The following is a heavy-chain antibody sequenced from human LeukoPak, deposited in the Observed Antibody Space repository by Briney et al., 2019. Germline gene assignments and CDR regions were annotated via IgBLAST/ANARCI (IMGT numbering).Heavy chain of an antibody. Sequence: GGSLRLSCAASGFTFSTYAMTWVRQAPGKGLEGVSIISGSGGSTYYADSVKGQFTISRDNSKNTVYLQMNSLRAEDTAVYYCAKDRPNYYDSSGHYYRRNGDYWGQGTLVTVSS. D-gene: IGHD3-22*01. CDR3: AKDRPNYYDSSGHYYRRNGDY. V-gene: IGHV3-23*01. CDR1: GFTFSTYA. J-gene: IGHJ4*02. CDR2: ISGSGGST.